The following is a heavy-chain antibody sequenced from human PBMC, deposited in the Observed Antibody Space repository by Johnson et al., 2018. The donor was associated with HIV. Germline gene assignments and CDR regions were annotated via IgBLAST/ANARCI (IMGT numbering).Heavy chain of an antibody. CDR2: IWYDGSNK. D-gene: IGHD3-16*02. CDR1: RFTFSSYA. CDR3: ARGPIADDAFDI. Sequence: HVHLVESGGGVVQPGRSLRLSCAASRFTFSSYAMHCVRQAPGKGLEWVAVIWYDGSNKYYADSVKGRFTISRDNSKNTLYLQMNSLRAEDTAVYFCARGPIADDAFDIWGQGTMVTVSS. V-gene: IGHV3-30*04. J-gene: IGHJ3*02.